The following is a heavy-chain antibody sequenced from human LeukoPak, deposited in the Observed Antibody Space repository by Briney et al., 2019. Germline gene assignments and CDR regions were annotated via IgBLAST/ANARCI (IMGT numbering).Heavy chain of an antibody. CDR2: IYYSGST. J-gene: IGHJ6*02. CDR1: GGSISSYY. V-gene: IGHV4-59*06. Sequence: SETLSLTCTVSGGSISSYYWSWIRQHPGKGLEWIGYIYYSGSTYYNPSLKSRVTISVDTSKNQFSLKLSSVTAADTAVYYCARNELISSNYYYYGMDVWGQGTTVTVSS. CDR3: ARNELISSNYYYYGMDV.